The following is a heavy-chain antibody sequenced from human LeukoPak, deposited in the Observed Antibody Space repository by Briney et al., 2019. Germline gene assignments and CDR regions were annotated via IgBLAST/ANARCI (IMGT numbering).Heavy chain of an antibody. V-gene: IGHV3-30*04. CDR1: KFTFNSYA. CDR3: VREKYCTPTDCLHGRFYFNC. D-gene: IGHD2-8*01. J-gene: IGHJ4*02. CDR2: ISYDGSNK. Sequence: GGSLRLSCAASKFTFNSYAMHWVRQAPGKGLEWVAVISYDGSNKYYADSVKGRFTISRDNSKNTLYLQMNTLRTEDTALYYCVREKYCTPTDCLHGRFYFNCWGQGTLVTVSS.